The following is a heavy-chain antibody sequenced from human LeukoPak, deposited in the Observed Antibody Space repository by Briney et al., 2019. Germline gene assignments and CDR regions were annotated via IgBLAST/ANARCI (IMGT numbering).Heavy chain of an antibody. Sequence: GASVKVSCKASGGTFSSYAISWVRQAPGQGLEWMGGIIPIFGTANYAQKFQGRVTITADKSTSTAYMELSSLRAEDTAVYYCAKGKGSSWYLSYFDYWGQGTLVTVSS. CDR2: IIPIFGTA. CDR3: AKGKGSSWYLSYFDY. V-gene: IGHV1-69*06. CDR1: GGTFSSYA. J-gene: IGHJ4*02. D-gene: IGHD6-13*01.